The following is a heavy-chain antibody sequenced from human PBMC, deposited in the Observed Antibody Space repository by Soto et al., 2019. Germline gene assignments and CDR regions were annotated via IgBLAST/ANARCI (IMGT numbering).Heavy chain of an antibody. D-gene: IGHD6-13*01. J-gene: IGHJ6*02. CDR1: GGTFSSYA. Sequence: QVQLVQSGAEVKKPGSSVKVSCKSSGGTFSSYAIIWVRQATGQGLAWMGGSIPIFGTANYAQKFQGRVTITADESTSTAYMELRSLRSADTAVYYCARDHGVAAAGPGLMDVWGQGTTVTVSS. V-gene: IGHV1-69*01. CDR2: SIPIFGTA. CDR3: ARDHGVAAAGPGLMDV.